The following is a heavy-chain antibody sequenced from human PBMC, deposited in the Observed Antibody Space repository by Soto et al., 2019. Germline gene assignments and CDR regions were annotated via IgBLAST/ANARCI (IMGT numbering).Heavy chain of an antibody. J-gene: IGHJ5*02. Sequence: QVQLQQWGAGLLKPSETLSLTCAVYGGSFSGYYWSWIRQSPGKGLEWIGEINHSGSTNYNPSLESRVTMAVDASRKQFSMRLSPVTAADTAMYDCASGIRGISSAGAVAWFDPWGQGTPVTVSS. CDR2: INHSGST. CDR1: GGSFSGYY. D-gene: IGHD6-13*01. V-gene: IGHV4-34*01. CDR3: ASGIRGISSAGAVAWFDP.